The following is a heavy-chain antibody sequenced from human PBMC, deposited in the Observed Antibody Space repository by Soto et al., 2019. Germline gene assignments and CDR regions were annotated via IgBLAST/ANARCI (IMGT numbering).Heavy chain of an antibody. CDR2: ISGSGGST. CDR3: AKDITVVRGPCDY. J-gene: IGHJ4*02. Sequence: EVQLLESGGGLVQPGGSLRLSCAASGFTFSSYAMSWVRQAPGKGLEWVSAISGSGGSTYYADSVKGRFTISRDNSKNTLYRPMNSLSAEDTAVYYCAKDITVVRGPCDYWGQGTLVTVSS. V-gene: IGHV3-23*01. D-gene: IGHD3-10*01. CDR1: GFTFSSYA.